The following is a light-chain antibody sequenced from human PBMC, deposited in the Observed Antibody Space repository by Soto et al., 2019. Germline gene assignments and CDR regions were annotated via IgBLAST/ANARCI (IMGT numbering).Light chain of an antibody. CDR3: SSYTSSSTNV. V-gene: IGLV2-14*01. Sequence: QSALTQAASVSGSPGQSITMSCTGTSSGVGGYNYVSWYQQHPRKAPKHMIYEVSNRPSGVSNRFSGSKSGNTASLTISGLQAEDEADYYCSSYTSSSTNVFGTGTKLTVL. CDR2: EVS. CDR1: SSGVGGYNY. J-gene: IGLJ1*01.